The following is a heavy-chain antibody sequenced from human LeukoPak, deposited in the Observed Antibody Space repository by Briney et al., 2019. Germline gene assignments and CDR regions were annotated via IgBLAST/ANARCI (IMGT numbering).Heavy chain of an antibody. D-gene: IGHD5-24*01. CDR2: ISNNGSTT. V-gene: IGHV3-23*01. J-gene: IGHJ4*02. Sequence: PGGSLRLSCAASGFTFSSYAMSWVRQAPGKGLDWLSFISNNGSTTYYADSVKGRFTISRDNSKNTLYLQMNTLRAEDTAIYYCAKGTPRDGYNSGYFDYWGQGTLVTVSS. CDR1: GFTFSSYA. CDR3: AKGTPRDGYNSGYFDY.